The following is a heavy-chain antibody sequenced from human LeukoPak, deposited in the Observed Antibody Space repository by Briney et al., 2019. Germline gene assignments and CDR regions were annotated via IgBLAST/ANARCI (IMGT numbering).Heavy chain of an antibody. CDR1: GYSITSYY. CDR3: ARGWVTMLTGYMDV. Sequence: ASVKVSCKASGYSITSYYMHWVRQAPGQGLEWMGWINPNSGGTNYAQKFQGRVTMTRDTSISTAYMELSRLRSDDTAVYYCARGWVTMLTGYMDVWGKGTTVTISS. V-gene: IGHV1-2*02. D-gene: IGHD3-10*01. J-gene: IGHJ6*03. CDR2: INPNSGGT.